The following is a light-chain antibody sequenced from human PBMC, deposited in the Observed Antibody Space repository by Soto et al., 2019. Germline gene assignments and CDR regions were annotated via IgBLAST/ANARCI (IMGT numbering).Light chain of an antibody. Sequence: QSVLAQPASVSGSPGQSITISCTGASGYVGTYSLVSWYQQHPGKAPKVVIYEGHKRPSGVPDRFSGSTSVNTASLTISGLQTDDEADYYCSSYAGSSWVFGGGTKLTVL. V-gene: IGLV2-14*02. CDR1: SGYVGTYSL. CDR3: SSYAGSSWV. J-gene: IGLJ3*02. CDR2: EGH.